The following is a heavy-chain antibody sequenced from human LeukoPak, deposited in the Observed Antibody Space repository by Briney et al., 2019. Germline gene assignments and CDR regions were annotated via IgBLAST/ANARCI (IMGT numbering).Heavy chain of an antibody. CDR3: AKEGDNYGDYVGAFDI. Sequence: QPGRSLRLSCAASGFIFSRHGMHWVRQAPGKGLEWVAVIWYDGNNKYYADSVKGRFTISRDNSKNTLYLQMDSLRAEDTAVYYCAKEGDNYGDYVGAFDIWGQGTMVTVSS. CDR2: IWYDGNNK. CDR1: GFIFSRHG. V-gene: IGHV3-33*06. J-gene: IGHJ3*02. D-gene: IGHD4-17*01.